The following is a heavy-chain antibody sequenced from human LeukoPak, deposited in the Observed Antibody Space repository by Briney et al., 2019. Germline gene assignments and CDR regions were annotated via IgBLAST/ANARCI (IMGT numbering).Heavy chain of an antibody. J-gene: IGHJ6*02. CDR3: ARDRLLTTVTTYYYYGMDV. D-gene: IGHD4-17*01. V-gene: IGHV1-3*01. Sequence: ASVKVSCKAFGYTFTSYAMHWVRQAPGQRLEWMGWINAGNGNTKYSQKFRGRVTITRDTSASTAYMELSSLRSEDTAVYYCARDRLLTTVTTYYYYGMDVWGQGTRVTVSS. CDR2: INAGNGNT. CDR1: GYTFTSYA.